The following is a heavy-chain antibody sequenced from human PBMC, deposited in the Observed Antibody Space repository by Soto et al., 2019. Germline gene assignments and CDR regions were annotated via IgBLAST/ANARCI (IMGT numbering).Heavy chain of an antibody. CDR1: GITFINAW. V-gene: IGHV3-15*01. Sequence: ERQLVESGGGLVKPGESLRLSCAVSGITFINAWMSWVRQAPGKGLEWVARIKNKADGETTDYAAPVKGRFSISRDDSKSMLYLQLNKLKAEDTAVYYCLTDPGEYETFWGHGTLVTVSS. J-gene: IGHJ4*01. CDR2: IKNKADGETT. D-gene: IGHD4-17*01. CDR3: LTDPGEYETF.